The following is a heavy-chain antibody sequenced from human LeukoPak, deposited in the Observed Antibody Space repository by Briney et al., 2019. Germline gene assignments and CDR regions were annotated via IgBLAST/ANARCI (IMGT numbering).Heavy chain of an antibody. Sequence: GGSLRLSCAASGFTFSSYSMNWVRQAPGNGLEWVSYISSSSSTIYYADSVKGLFTISRDNAKNSLYLQMYSLRAEDTAVYYCARSEGYSSSWFDYWGQGTLVTVSS. CDR3: ARSEGYSSSWFDY. CDR1: GFTFSSYS. J-gene: IGHJ4*02. V-gene: IGHV3-48*01. CDR2: ISSSSSTI. D-gene: IGHD6-13*01.